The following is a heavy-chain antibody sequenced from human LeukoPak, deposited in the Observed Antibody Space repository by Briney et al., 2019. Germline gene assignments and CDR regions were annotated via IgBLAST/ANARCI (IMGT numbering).Heavy chain of an antibody. V-gene: IGHV3-23*01. D-gene: IGHD1-1*01. Sequence: GGSLRLSCAASGFTFSNYAMSWVRQAPGKGPEWVSCVGGSDDSTDYADSVKGRFTISRDNSKNTLYLQMNSLRVEDTAIYYCARRSWQFLDKGYFDYWGQGTLVTVSS. CDR3: ARRSWQFLDKGYFDY. J-gene: IGHJ4*02. CDR2: VGGSDDST. CDR1: GFTFSNYA.